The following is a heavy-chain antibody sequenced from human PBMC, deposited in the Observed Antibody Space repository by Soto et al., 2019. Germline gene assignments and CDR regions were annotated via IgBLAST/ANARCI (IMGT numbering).Heavy chain of an antibody. CDR2: IIPIFGTA. CDR1: GGTFSSYA. V-gene: IGHV1-69*13. D-gene: IGHD6-13*01. CDR3: ARVIAAAGRSLDY. J-gene: IGHJ4*02. Sequence: SVKVSCKASGGTFSSYAISWVRQAPGQGLEWMGGIIPIFGTANYAQKFQGRVTITADESTSTAYMELSSLRSEDTAVYYCARVIAAAGRSLDYWGQGTLVTVSS.